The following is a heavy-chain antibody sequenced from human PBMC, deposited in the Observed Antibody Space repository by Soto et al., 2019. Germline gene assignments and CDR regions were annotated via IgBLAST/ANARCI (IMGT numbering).Heavy chain of an antibody. CDR3: ARGGGGFYYYYYGMDV. CDR1: GDSISSGGYY. CDR2: IYYSGST. J-gene: IGHJ6*02. D-gene: IGHD3-10*01. Sequence: SETLSLTCTVSGDSISSGGYYWSWIRQHPGKGLEWIGYIYYSGSTYYNPSLKSRVTISVDTSKNQFSLKLSSVTAADTAVYYCARGGGGFYYYYYGMDVWGQGTTVTVSS. V-gene: IGHV4-31*03.